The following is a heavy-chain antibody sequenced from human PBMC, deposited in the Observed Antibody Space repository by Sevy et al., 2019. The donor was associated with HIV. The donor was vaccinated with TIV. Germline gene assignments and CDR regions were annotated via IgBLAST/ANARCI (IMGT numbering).Heavy chain of an antibody. D-gene: IGHD1-26*01. CDR2: ISYDGSNK. CDR3: ARALGGSYSFYYFDY. Sequence: GGSLRLSCAASAFTFSSYAMHWVRQAPGKGLEWVAVISYDGSNKYYPDSVKGRFTISRDNSKNTLYLQMNSLRAEDTAVYYCARALGGSYSFYYFDYWGQGTLVTVSS. V-gene: IGHV3-30-3*01. CDR1: AFTFSSYA. J-gene: IGHJ4*02.